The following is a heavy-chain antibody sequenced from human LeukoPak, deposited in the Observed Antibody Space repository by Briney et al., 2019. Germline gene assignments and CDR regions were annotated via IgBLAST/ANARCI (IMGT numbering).Heavy chain of an antibody. V-gene: IGHV3-30*02. CDR3: ARVEAVYYYGSASPYSPY. CDR1: GFTFSSYS. J-gene: IGHJ4*02. D-gene: IGHD3-10*01. Sequence: GGSLRLSCAASGFTFSSYSMNWVRQAPGKGLEWVTFIRYDGTNEYYADSVRGRFTISRDNSKNTLYLQMNSLRPEDTAVYYCARVEAVYYYGSASPYSPYWGQGTLVTVSP. CDR2: IRYDGTNE.